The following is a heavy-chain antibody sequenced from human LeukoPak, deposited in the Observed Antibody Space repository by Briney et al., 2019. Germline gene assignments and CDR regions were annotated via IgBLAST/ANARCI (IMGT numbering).Heavy chain of an antibody. V-gene: IGHV3-21*01. J-gene: IGHJ4*02. CDR3: ARGRVDCSSTSCPSDY. CDR1: GFTFSSYS. Sequence: GGSLRLSCAASGFTFSSYSMNWVRQAPGKGLEWVSSISSSSSYIYYADSVKGRFTISRDNAKNSLYLQMNSLRAEDTAVYYCARGRVDCSSTSCPSDYWGQGTLVTVSS. CDR2: ISSSSSYI. D-gene: IGHD2-2*01.